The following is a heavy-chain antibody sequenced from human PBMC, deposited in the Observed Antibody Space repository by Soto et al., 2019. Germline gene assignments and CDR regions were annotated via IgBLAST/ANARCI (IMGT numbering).Heavy chain of an antibody. CDR1: GYSFSNYW. V-gene: IGHV5-51*01. CDR3: ARHSGVAEDGTD. CDR2: IYPGDSDT. D-gene: IGHD6-13*01. J-gene: IGHJ1*01. Sequence: GESLKISCKGSGYSFSNYWIGWVRQMPGKGLEWMGVIYPGDSDTTYSPSFQGQVTISADKSINTAYLQWSSLKASDTAMYYCARHSGVAEDGTDWGQGTLVTVSS.